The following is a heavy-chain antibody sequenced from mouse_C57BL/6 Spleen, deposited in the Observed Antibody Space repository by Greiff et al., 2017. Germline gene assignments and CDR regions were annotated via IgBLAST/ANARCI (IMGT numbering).Heavy chain of an antibody. Sequence: VKLMESGPGLVQPSQSLSITCTVSGFSLTSYGVHWVRQSPGKGLEWLGVIWRGGSTDYNAAFMSRLSITKDNSKSQVFFKMNSLQADDTAIYYCAKGPDYYGSSYGAMDYWGQGTSVTVSS. CDR3: AKGPDYYGSSYGAMDY. J-gene: IGHJ4*01. CDR2: IWRGGST. CDR1: GFSLTSYG. D-gene: IGHD1-1*01. V-gene: IGHV2-5*01.